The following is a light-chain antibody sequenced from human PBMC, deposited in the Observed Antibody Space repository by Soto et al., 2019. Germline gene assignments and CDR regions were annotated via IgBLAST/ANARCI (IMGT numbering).Light chain of an antibody. Sequence: MTQSPSTLPASVGDRVTITCRASQGIGDTLAWYQQKPGQTPRLLIYDTSIRATGVPARFSGSRSGAEFTLTISSLKSEDFAVYYCQHYVNWPPTFGGGTKVDIK. V-gene: IGKV3-15*01. CDR3: QHYVNWPPT. J-gene: IGKJ4*01. CDR2: DTS. CDR1: QGIGDT.